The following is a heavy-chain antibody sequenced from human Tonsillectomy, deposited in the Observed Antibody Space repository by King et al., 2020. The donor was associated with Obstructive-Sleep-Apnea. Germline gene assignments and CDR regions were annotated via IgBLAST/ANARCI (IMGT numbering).Heavy chain of an antibody. CDR1: GFTFSRYS. CDR3: ARDRISLTYGMDV. Sequence: VQLVESGGGLVQPGGSLRLSCAASGFTFSRYSMNWVRQAPGKGLGWVSYMTSSGSTIYYADSVKGRFTISRDKAKNSLYLQMTSLRADDTAVYYCARDRISLTYGMDVWGQGTTVTVSS. CDR2: MTSSGSTI. D-gene: IGHD2-21*01. V-gene: IGHV3-48*01. J-gene: IGHJ6*02.